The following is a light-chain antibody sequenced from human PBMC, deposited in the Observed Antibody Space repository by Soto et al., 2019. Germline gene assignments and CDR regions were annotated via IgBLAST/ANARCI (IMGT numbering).Light chain of an antibody. Sequence: MMMTQSPATLSVSPGERVTLSCRTSHSVNSHVAWYQQKPGQAPRLLLYGASTRATGIPVRFGGSGFGTEFTLTISSLQSEDFAVYYCQQYKNWPLFGQGTRLDIK. J-gene: IGKJ5*01. CDR2: GAS. CDR1: HSVNSH. CDR3: QQYKNWPL. V-gene: IGKV3-15*01.